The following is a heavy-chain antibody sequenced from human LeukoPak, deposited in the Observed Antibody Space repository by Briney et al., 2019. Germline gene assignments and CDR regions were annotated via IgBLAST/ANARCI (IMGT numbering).Heavy chain of an antibody. CDR2: IKSKTDGGTT. J-gene: IGHJ4*02. Sequence: GGSLRLPCAASGFTFSDAWVSWVRQAPGKGLEWVGRIKSKTDGGTTDYAAPVKGRFTILRDDSKTTLYLQMNSLKTEDTAVYYCTTAGYCSTTTCYRSVDYWGQGTLVTVSS. V-gene: IGHV3-15*01. CDR3: TTAGYCSTTTCYRSVDY. CDR1: GFTFSDAW. D-gene: IGHD2-2*01.